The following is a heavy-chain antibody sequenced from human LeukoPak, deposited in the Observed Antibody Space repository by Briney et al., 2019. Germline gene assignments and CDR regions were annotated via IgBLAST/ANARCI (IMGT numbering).Heavy chain of an antibody. CDR3: ARVEYCSGGSCYAAWDAFDI. CDR2: ISHSEST. CDR1: GGSISSGGYY. V-gene: IGHV4-30-2*01. Sequence: SETLSLTCTVSGGSISSGGYYWSWIRQPPGKGLEWIGYISHSESTYYNPSLKSRVTISVIRSENQFSLKLSSVTAADTAVYYCARVEYCSGGSCYAAWDAFDIWGQGTMVTVSS. D-gene: IGHD2-15*01. J-gene: IGHJ3*02.